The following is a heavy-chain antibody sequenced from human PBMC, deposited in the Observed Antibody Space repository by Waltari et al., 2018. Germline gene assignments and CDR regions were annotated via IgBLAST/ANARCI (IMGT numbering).Heavy chain of an antibody. Sequence: EVQLVESGGGLVQPGGSLRLSCAASGFTFSSYSMNWVRQAPGKGLGWVSYISSSSSTIYYPDSVKGRFTISRDNAKNSLYLQMNSLRAEDTAVYYCARGRGWSSDYWGQGTLVTVSS. J-gene: IGHJ4*02. CDR2: ISSSSSTI. CDR1: GFTFSSYS. D-gene: IGHD2-15*01. CDR3: ARGRGWSSDY. V-gene: IGHV3-48*04.